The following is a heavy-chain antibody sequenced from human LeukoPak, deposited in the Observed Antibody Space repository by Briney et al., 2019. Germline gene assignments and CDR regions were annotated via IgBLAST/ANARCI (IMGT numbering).Heavy chain of an antibody. D-gene: IGHD3-9*01. J-gene: IGHJ4*02. V-gene: IGHV1-69*04. CDR1: GGTFSSYA. Sequence: GASVKVSCKASGGTFSSYAISWVRQAPGQGLEWMGRIIPRLDIANSAQSFQGRVTITADKSTSTAYMELSSLRSDDTAVYYCAREWYDILTGYQGFQLDYWGRGSLVTVSS. CDR2: IIPRLDIA. CDR3: AREWYDILTGYQGFQLDY.